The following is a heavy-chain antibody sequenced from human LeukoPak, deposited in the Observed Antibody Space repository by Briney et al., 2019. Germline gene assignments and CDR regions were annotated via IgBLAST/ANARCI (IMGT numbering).Heavy chain of an antibody. Sequence: RGSLRLSCAASGFTFSSYAMSWVRQAPGKGLEWVSSISSSSSYIYYADSVKGRFTISRDNAKNSLYLQMNSLRAEDTAVYYCARALPRATVTTHFDYWGQGTLVTVSS. CDR2: ISSSSSYI. CDR3: ARALPRATVTTHFDY. CDR1: GFTFSSYA. V-gene: IGHV3-21*01. D-gene: IGHD4-17*01. J-gene: IGHJ4*02.